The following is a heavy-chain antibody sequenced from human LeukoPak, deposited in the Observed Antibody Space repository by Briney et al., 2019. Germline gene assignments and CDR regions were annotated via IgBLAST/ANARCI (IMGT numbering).Heavy chain of an antibody. D-gene: IGHD3-22*01. V-gene: IGHV3-11*06. CDR2: IRRSSSHT. CDR3: ARDRGENYDSSGYYDY. CDR1: GITFSDYY. J-gene: IGHJ4*02. Sequence: GGSLRLPCAASGITFSDYYVSWIRQAPGKGLEWVSYIRRSSSHTNYADSVKGRFTISRDNAKNSLYLQMNSLRAEDTAVYYCARDRGENYDSSGYYDYWGQGTLVTVSS.